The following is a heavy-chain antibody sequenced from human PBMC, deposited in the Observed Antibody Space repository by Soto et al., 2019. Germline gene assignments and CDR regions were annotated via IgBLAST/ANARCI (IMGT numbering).Heavy chain of an antibody. D-gene: IGHD1-7*01. Sequence: ASVKVSCKASGYTFSSYGISWVRQAPGQGLEWMGWISVHNGNTNYAQKFQGRVTMTTDTSTSTAYMEPRSLRSDDTAVYYCARAGTSYFYGVDVWGQGTMVTVSS. CDR3: ARAGTSYFYGVDV. J-gene: IGHJ6*02. V-gene: IGHV1-18*04. CDR1: GYTFSSYG. CDR2: ISVHNGNT.